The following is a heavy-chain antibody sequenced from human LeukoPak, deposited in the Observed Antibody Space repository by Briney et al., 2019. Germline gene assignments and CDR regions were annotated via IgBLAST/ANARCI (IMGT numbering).Heavy chain of an antibody. V-gene: IGHV3-66*01. Sequence: GGSLRLSCAASGFTVSTTYVTWVRQAPGKGREWVSVIYSGGGAFYSDTVRGRFTAPRANVRNTVSLQMNSLRAEDSALYFCARGLAETTNYFDSWGQGTLVTVSS. CDR3: ARGLAETTNYFDS. J-gene: IGHJ4*02. D-gene: IGHD4-11*01. CDR1: GFTVSTTY. CDR2: IYSGGGA.